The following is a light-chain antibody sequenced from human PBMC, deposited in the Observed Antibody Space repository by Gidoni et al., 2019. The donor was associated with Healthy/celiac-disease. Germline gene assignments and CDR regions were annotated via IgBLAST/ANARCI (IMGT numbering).Light chain of an antibody. CDR3: QQRSNWPPYT. CDR2: DAS. Sequence: EIVLTQSPATLSLSPGERATLSCRASQRVSSYLAWYQQKPGQAPRLLISDASNRATGIPARFSGSGSGTDFTLTISSLEPEDFAVYYCQQRSNWPPYTFXQXTKLEIK. J-gene: IGKJ2*01. CDR1: QRVSSY. V-gene: IGKV3-11*01.